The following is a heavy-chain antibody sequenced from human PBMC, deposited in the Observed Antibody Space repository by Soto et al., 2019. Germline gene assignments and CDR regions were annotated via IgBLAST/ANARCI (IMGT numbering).Heavy chain of an antibody. CDR2: IWYDGSNK. CDR3: ARDNSRPVAGDYYYYGMDV. CDR1: GFTFSSYG. V-gene: IGHV3-33*01. J-gene: IGHJ6*02. D-gene: IGHD6-19*01. Sequence: GGSLRLSCAASGFTFSSYGMHWVRQAPGKGLEWVAVIWYDGSNKYYADSVKGRFTISRDNSKNTLYLQMNSLRAEDTAVYYCARDNSRPVAGDYYYYGMDVWGQGTTVTVSS.